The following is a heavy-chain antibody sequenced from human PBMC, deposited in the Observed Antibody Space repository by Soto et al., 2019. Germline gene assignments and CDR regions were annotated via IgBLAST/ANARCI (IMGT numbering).Heavy chain of an antibody. Sequence: SETLSLTCTVSGGSISSGGYYWSWIRQHPGKGLEWIGYIYYSGSTYYNPSLKSRVTISVDTSKNQFSLKLSSVTAADTAVYYCARQIAAPPGYYFDYWGQGTLVTVSS. V-gene: IGHV4-31*03. CDR2: IYYSGST. CDR3: ARQIAAPPGYYFDY. D-gene: IGHD6-6*01. J-gene: IGHJ4*02. CDR1: GGSISSGGYY.